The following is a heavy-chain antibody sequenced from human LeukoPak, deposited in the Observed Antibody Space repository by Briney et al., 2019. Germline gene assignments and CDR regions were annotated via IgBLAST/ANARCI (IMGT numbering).Heavy chain of an antibody. D-gene: IGHD1-14*01. Sequence: ASVKVSCKASGYTFTSYGISWVRQATGQGLEWIGWISGYNGNTKYAQNLQGRVTMTTDTSTSTAYMELRRLRPDDTAVYYCARDGLRRTLRDAFDIWGQGTMVTVSS. CDR1: GYTFTSYG. J-gene: IGHJ3*02. CDR2: ISGYNGNT. CDR3: ARDGLRRTLRDAFDI. V-gene: IGHV1-18*01.